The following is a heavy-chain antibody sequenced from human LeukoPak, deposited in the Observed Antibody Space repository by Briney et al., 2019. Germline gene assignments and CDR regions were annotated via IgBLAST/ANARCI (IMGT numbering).Heavy chain of an antibody. V-gene: IGHV5-51*01. CDR3: ARHTNDYGGYGDY. CDR2: IYPGDSDT. CDR1: GYRFTSYW. Sequence: PGESLQISCKGSGYRFTSYWIGWVRQMPGKGLEWVGIIYPGDSDTRYSPSFQGQVTISADKSISAAYLQWSSLKASDTAMYYCARHTNDYGGYGDYWGQGTLVTVSS. D-gene: IGHD4-23*01. J-gene: IGHJ4*02.